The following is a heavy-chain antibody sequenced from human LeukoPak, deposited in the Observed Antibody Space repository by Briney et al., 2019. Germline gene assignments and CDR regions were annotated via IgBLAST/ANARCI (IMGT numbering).Heavy chain of an antibody. CDR1: GFTFSSYA. D-gene: IGHD3-16*01. CDR3: AKASWGGVTTTYFDY. CDR2: ISYDGSNK. J-gene: IGHJ4*02. V-gene: IGHV3-30-3*01. Sequence: GGSLRLSCAASGFTFSSYALHWVRQAPGKGLEWVAVISYDGSNKNFADSVKGRFTISRDNSKNTLYLQMNSLSAEDTAKYYCAKASWGGVTTTYFDYWGQGNLVTVSS.